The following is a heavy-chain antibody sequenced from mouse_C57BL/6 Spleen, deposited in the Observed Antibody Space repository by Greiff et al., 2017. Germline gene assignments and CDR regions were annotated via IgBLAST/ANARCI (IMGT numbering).Heavy chain of an antibody. J-gene: IGHJ4*01. CDR3: NRNYAYAMDY. V-gene: IGHV6-3*01. CDR2: IRLKSDNYAT. CDR1: GFTFSNYW. D-gene: IGHD2-1*01. Sequence: EVKVEESGGGLVQPGGSMKLSCVASGFTFSNYWMNWVRQSPEKGLEWVAQIRLKSDNYATHYAESVKGRFTISRDDSKSSVYLQMNNLRAEDTGIYYCNRNYAYAMDYWGQGTSVTVSS.